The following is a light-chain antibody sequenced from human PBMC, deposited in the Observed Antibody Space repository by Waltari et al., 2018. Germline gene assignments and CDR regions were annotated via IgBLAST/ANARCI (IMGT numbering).Light chain of an antibody. CDR3: AVWDDVLSSWV. CDR2: KND. Sequence: QSALTQPPSASGTPGQGVTLSCSGSSFHLGRDYLYWYQQLSGAAPKLLMFKNDQRPSGVPDRFSGTRSGASASLAIIGLRSEDEADYYCAVWDDVLSSWVFGGGTKLTVL. J-gene: IGLJ3*02. CDR1: SFHLGRDY. V-gene: IGLV1-47*01.